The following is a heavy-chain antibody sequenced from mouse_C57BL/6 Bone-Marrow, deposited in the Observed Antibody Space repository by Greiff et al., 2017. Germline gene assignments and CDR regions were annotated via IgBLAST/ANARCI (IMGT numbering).Heavy chain of an antibody. J-gene: IGHJ3*01. CDR1: GFSLTSYG. CDR3: DRNGGLRAWFAY. D-gene: IGHD2-4*01. V-gene: IGHV2-2*01. Sequence: QVQLKESGPGLVQPSQSLSITCTVSGFSLTSYGVHWVRQSPRTGLEWLGVIWSGGSSDYNAAFISRLSISKDNSKSQVFFKMNSLQADDTAIYYCDRNGGLRAWFAYWGQGTLVTVSA. CDR2: IWSGGSS.